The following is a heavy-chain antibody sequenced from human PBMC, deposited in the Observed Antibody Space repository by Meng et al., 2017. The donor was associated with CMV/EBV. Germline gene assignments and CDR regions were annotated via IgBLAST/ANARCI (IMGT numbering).Heavy chain of an antibody. D-gene: IGHD3-3*01. CDR2: ISSSSSYI. J-gene: IGHJ6*02. CDR3: ARHLRFLEWLFGMDV. V-gene: IGHV3-21*01. Sequence: GGSLRLSCAASGFTFSSYSMNWVRQAPGKGLEWVSSISSSSSYIYYADSVKGRFTISRDNAKNSLYLQMNSLRAEDTAVYYCARHLRFLEWLFGMDVWGQGTTVTVSS. CDR1: GFTFSSYS.